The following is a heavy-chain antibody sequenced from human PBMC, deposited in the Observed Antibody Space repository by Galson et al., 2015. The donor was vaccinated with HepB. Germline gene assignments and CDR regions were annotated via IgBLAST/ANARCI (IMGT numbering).Heavy chain of an antibody. Sequence: SLRLSCAASGFNFSSYGMHWVRQAPGKGLEWVAVISYDGSNKYYADSVKGRFTISRDNSKNTLYLQMNSLRAEDTAVYYCARAYSNYPTPIPVAAFDIWGQGTMVTVSS. CDR3: ARAYSNYPTPIPVAAFDI. CDR2: ISYDGSNK. V-gene: IGHV3-30*03. J-gene: IGHJ3*02. CDR1: GFNFSSYG. D-gene: IGHD4-11*01.